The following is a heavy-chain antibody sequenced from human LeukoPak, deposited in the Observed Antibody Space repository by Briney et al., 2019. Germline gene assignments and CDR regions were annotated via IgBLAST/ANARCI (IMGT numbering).Heavy chain of an antibody. Sequence: GASVKVSCKASGYTFTSYGISWVRQAPRQGLERMGWISAYNGNTNYPQKLQGRVTMTTDTSTSTAYIDLRSLRSDDTAVYYCARVPTIGCGGDCYPIDYWGQGTLVTVSS. D-gene: IGHD2-21*02. V-gene: IGHV1-18*01. CDR2: ISAYNGNT. CDR3: ARVPTIGCGGDCYPIDY. J-gene: IGHJ4*02. CDR1: GYTFTSYG.